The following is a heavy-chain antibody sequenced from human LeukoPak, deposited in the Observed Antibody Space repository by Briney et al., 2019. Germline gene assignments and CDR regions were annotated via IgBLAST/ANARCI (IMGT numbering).Heavy chain of an antibody. CDR2: IYYSGST. J-gene: IGHJ4*02. CDR1: GGSISSGGYY. D-gene: IGHD1-1*01. V-gene: IGHV4-31*03. CDR3: ASGDNDPLFDY. Sequence: PSQTLSLTCTVTGGSISSGGYYWSWIRQHPGKGLEWIGSIYYSGSTNYNPSLQGRVTISLDTSRNQFSLKLSSVTAADTAVYYCASGDNDPLFDYWGQGTLVTVSS.